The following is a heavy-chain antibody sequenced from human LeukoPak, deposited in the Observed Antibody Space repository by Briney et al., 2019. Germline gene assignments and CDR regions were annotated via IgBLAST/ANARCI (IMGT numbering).Heavy chain of an antibody. Sequence: SETLSLTCTVSGGSVSSGSYYWSWIRQPPGKGLEWSGYIYYSGSTNYNPSLKSRVTISVDTSKNQFSLKLSSVTAADTAVYYCARMGMAARAYYFDYWGQGTLVTVSS. V-gene: IGHV4-61*01. CDR2: IYYSGST. CDR1: GGSVSSGSYY. D-gene: IGHD6-13*01. CDR3: ARMGMAARAYYFDY. J-gene: IGHJ4*02.